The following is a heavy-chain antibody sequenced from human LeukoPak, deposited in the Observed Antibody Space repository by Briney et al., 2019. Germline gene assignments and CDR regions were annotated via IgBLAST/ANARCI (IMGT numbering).Heavy chain of an antibody. CDR1: GFTFSSYG. CDR3: ARDAYYYDSSGYFVH. J-gene: IGHJ4*02. Sequence: GGSLRLSCAASGFTFSSYGMHWVRQAPGKGLEWVAVIWYDGSNKYYADSVKGRFTIYRDNSKNTLYLKMNSLRAEDTAVYYCARDAYYYDSSGYFVHWGQGTLVTVSS. CDR2: IWYDGSNK. V-gene: IGHV3-33*01. D-gene: IGHD3-22*01.